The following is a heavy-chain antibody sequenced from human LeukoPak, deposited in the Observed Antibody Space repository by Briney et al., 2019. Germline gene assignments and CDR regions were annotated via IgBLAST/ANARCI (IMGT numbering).Heavy chain of an antibody. J-gene: IGHJ4*02. D-gene: IGHD2-2*01. CDR3: ARANALYCSSTSCLFDY. CDR2: INPNSGGT. CDR1: GYTFTGYY. Sequence: GASVKVSCKPSGYTFTGYYMHWVRQAPGQGLEWMAWINPNSGGTYYAQNFHDRITMTRDTSISTAYMELSRLRSDDTAIYYCARANALYCSSTSCLFDYWGQGTLVTVSS. V-gene: IGHV1-2*02.